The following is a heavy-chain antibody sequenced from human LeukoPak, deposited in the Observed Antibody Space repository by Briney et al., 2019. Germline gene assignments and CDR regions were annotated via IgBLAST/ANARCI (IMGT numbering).Heavy chain of an antibody. CDR3: ARTPYSSGWYDYPYFDY. CDR2: ISSSSSYI. J-gene: IGHJ4*02. D-gene: IGHD6-19*01. V-gene: IGHV3-21*04. Sequence: GGSLRLSCAASGFTFSSYAMNWVRQAPGKGLEWVSSISSSSSYIYYADSVKGRFTISRDNAKNSLYLQMNSLRAEDTAVYYCARTPYSSGWYDYPYFDYWGQGTLVTVSS. CDR1: GFTFSSYA.